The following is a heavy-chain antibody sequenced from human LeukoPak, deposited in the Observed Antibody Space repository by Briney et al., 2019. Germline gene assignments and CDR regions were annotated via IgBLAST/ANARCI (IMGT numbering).Heavy chain of an antibody. CDR2: IYSSGST. Sequence: PSETLSLTCTVSGGSISSYYWSWIRQPAGKGLEWIGRIYSSGSTNYNPSLKSRVTMSVDTSQNQFSLKVSSVTAADTAVYYCARGYNWASPTRNFYYMDVRGKGTTVTVSS. D-gene: IGHD1-20*01. J-gene: IGHJ6*03. CDR3: ARGYNWASPTRNFYYMDV. V-gene: IGHV4-4*07. CDR1: GGSISSYY.